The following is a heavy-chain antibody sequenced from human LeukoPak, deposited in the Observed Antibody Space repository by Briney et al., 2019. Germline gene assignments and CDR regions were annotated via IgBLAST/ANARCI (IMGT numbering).Heavy chain of an antibody. CDR3: ARSPPQLRFLEWLPYNWFDP. J-gene: IGHJ5*02. CDR2: INPNSGGT. V-gene: IGHV1-2*02. D-gene: IGHD3-3*01. Sequence: GASVKVSCKASGYTFTGYYMHWVRQAPGQGLEWMGWINPNSGGTNYAQKLQGRVTMTRDTSISTAYMELSRLRSDDTAVYYCARSPPQLRFLEWLPYNWFDPWGQGTLVTVSS. CDR1: GYTFTGYY.